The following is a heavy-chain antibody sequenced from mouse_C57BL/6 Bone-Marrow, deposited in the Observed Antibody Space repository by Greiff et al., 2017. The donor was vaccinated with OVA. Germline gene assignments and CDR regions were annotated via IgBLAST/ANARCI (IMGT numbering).Heavy chain of an antibody. CDR3: APYYCGSSYFDY. D-gene: IGHD1-1*01. CDR1: GFTIKNTY. Sequence: VQLKQSVAELVRPGASVKLSCTASGFTIKNTYMHWVKQRPEQGLEWIGRIDPANGNTKYAPKFQGKATITADTSSNTAYLQLSSLTSEDTAIYYCAPYYCGSSYFDYGGQGTTLTVSS. CDR2: IDPANGNT. J-gene: IGHJ2*01. V-gene: IGHV14-3*01.